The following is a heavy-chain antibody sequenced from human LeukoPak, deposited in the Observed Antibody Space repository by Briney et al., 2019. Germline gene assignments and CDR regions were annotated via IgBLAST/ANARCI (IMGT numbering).Heavy chain of an antibody. V-gene: IGHV1-2*02. J-gene: IGHJ4*02. CDR3: ARVPFNHLGFDY. D-gene: IGHD1-14*01. CDR1: GYTFTGYY. Sequence: ASMKVSCKASGYTFTGYYMHWVRQAPGQGLEWMGWINPNSGGTNYAQKFQGRVTMTRDTSISTAYMELSRLRSDDTAVYYCARVPFNHLGFDYWGQGTLVTVSS. CDR2: INPNSGGT.